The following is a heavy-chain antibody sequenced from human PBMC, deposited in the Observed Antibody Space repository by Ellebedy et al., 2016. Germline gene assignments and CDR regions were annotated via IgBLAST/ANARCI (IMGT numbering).Heavy chain of an antibody. V-gene: IGHV3-53*01. D-gene: IGHD4-17*01. CDR2: IYAGGAS. Sequence: GESLKISXAVSGFSVTSNDMSWVRQAPGKGLELVSLIYAGGASYYADSVKGRFTISRDNSKNTLYLQMNSLRAEDTAVYYCAKPHDYGDYGPHGYWGQGTLVTVSS. J-gene: IGHJ4*02. CDR1: GFSVTSND. CDR3: AKPHDYGDYGPHGY.